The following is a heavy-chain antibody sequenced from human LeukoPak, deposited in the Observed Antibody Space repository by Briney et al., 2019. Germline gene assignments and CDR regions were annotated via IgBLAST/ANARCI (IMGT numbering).Heavy chain of an antibody. CDR3: ARQAQGTYYYDSSGYYFDY. D-gene: IGHD3-22*01. CDR1: GGSISSYY. J-gene: IGHJ4*02. Sequence: SETLSLTCTVSGGSISSYYWSWIRQPAGKGLEWIGRIYTSGSTNYNPSLKSRVTMSVDTSKNQFSLKLSSVTAADTAVYYCARQAQGTYYYDSSGYYFDYWGQGTLVTVSS. V-gene: IGHV4-4*07. CDR2: IYTSGST.